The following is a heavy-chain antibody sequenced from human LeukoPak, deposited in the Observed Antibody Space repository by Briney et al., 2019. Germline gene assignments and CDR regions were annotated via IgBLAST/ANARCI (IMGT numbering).Heavy chain of an antibody. CDR1: GFTFSSYW. CDR2: IKHDGSEK. D-gene: IGHD1-26*01. CDR3: ARDPYSGSYGNYYYYFMDV. V-gene: IGHV3-7*01. J-gene: IGHJ6*03. Sequence: PGGSLRLSCAASGFTFSSYWMTWVRQAPGKGLAWVANIKHDGSEKYYLDSVKGRFTISRDNAKNSLYLQMNSLRAEDTAVYYCARDPYSGSYGNYYYYFMDVWGKGTTVTISS.